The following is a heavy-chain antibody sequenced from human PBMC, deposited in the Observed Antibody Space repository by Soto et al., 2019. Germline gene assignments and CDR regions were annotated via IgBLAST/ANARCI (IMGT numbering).Heavy chain of an antibody. CDR1: GYTFTSYY. Sequence: ASVKVSCKASGYTFTSYYMHWVRQAPGQGFEWMGIINPSGGSTSYAQKFQGRVTMTRDTSTSTVYMELSSLRSEDTAVYYCARASDSSGYWSYYGMDVWGQGTTVTVSS. CDR2: INPSGGST. J-gene: IGHJ6*02. CDR3: ARASDSSGYWSYYGMDV. D-gene: IGHD3-22*01. V-gene: IGHV1-46*01.